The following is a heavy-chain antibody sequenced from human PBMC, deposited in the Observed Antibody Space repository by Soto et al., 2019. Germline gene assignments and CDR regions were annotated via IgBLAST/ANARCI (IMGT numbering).Heavy chain of an antibody. CDR1: GGSISSGDYY. J-gene: IGHJ5*02. V-gene: IGHV4-31*03. CDR3: ARWWSGSRKGFDP. Sequence: QVQLQESGPGLVKPSQTLSLTCTVSGGSISSGDYYWSWIRQHPGKGLEWIGYIYYSGSTYYNPSLKRRVTISVDTSQNQFSLKLSSVTAADTAVYYCARWWSGSRKGFDPWGQGTLVTVSS. D-gene: IGHD3-3*01. CDR2: IYYSGST.